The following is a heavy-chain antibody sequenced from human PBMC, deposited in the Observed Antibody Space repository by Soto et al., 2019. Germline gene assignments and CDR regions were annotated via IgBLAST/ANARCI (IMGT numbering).Heavy chain of an antibody. V-gene: IGHV1-46*01. CDR3: AREVPSGMDV. CDR2: LNPGTDST. CDR1: GYTFTSYY. Sequence: QVQVVQSGAEVKKPGASARISCKASGYTFTSYYIHWVRQAPGQGLEWMGMLNPGTDSTSYAQKFQGRVTLTSDTSTSTVYMELSSLKSEDTAIYYCAREVPSGMDVWGQGTTVTVSS. J-gene: IGHJ6*02.